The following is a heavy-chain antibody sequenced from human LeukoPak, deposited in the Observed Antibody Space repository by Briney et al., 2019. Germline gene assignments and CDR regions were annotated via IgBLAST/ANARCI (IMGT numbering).Heavy chain of an antibody. Sequence: PGGSLRLSCAASGFTLSSYGMHWVRQAPGKGLEWVAFIRYDGSNKYYADSVKGRFTISRDNSKNTLYLQMNSLRAEDTAVYYCAKDSEKLHYYYYMDVWGKGTTVTVSS. CDR1: GFTLSSYG. V-gene: IGHV3-30*02. CDR3: AKDSEKLHYYYYMDV. CDR2: IRYDGSNK. J-gene: IGHJ6*03.